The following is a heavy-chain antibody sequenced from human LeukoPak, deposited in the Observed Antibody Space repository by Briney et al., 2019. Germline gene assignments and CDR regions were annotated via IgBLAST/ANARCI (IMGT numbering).Heavy chain of an antibody. J-gene: IGHJ5*02. CDR1: GFTFSSYA. CDR3: AKDNKNVPAALYLNWFDP. D-gene: IGHD2-2*01. Sequence: HPGGSLRLSCAASGFTFSSYAMSWVRQAPGKGLEWVSAISGSGGSTYYADSVKGRFTISRDNSKNTLYLQMNSLRAEDTAVYYCAKDNKNVPAALYLNWFDPWGQGTLVTVSS. CDR2: ISGSGGST. V-gene: IGHV3-23*01.